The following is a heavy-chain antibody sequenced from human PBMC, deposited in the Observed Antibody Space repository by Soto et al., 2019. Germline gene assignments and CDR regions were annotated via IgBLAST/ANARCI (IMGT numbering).Heavy chain of an antibody. CDR2: IVPMYGTA. J-gene: IGHJ5*02. D-gene: IGHD2-21*02. V-gene: IGHV1-69*12. CDR1: GGTFGNSA. CDR3: ARDGDPESAFWRGPVGGRRFDP. Sequence: QVQLVQSGAEVKKPGSSVNVSCKTSGGTFGNSAVAWVRQAPGQGLEWMGGIVPMYGTANYAQKFKGRLTITADDSTSTAYMELRGLRSADTAVYYSARDGDPESAFWRGPVGGRRFDPWGQGTLVTVSS.